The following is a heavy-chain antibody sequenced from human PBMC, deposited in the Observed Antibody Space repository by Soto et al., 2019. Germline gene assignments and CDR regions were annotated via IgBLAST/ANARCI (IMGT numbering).Heavy chain of an antibody. CDR2: ISSNGGST. Sequence: GGSLRLSCAASGFTFSSYAMHWVRQAPGKGLEYVSAISSNGGSTYYANSVKGRFTISRDNSKNTLYLQMGSLRAEDMAVYYCAREHGDEDAFDIWGQGTMVNVSS. CDR3: AREHGDEDAFDI. J-gene: IGHJ3*02. D-gene: IGHD4-17*01. CDR1: GFTFSSYA. V-gene: IGHV3-64*01.